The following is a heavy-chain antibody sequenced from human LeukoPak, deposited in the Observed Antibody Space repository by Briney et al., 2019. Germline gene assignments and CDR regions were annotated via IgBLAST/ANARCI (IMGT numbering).Heavy chain of an antibody. D-gene: IGHD5-24*01. CDR1: GGSISSGGYY. Sequence: PSETLSLTCTVSGGSISSGGYYWSWIRQHPGKGLEWIGYIYYSGSTYYNPSLKSRVTISVDTSKNQFSLKLSSVTAADTAVYYCARVFPRLTNMTRDGYNPYYFDYWGQGTLVTVSS. V-gene: IGHV4-31*03. J-gene: IGHJ4*02. CDR3: ARVFPRLTNMTRDGYNPYYFDY. CDR2: IYYSGST.